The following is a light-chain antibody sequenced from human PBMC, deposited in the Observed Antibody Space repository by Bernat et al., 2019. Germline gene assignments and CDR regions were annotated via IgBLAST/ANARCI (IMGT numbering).Light chain of an antibody. J-gene: IGLJ2*01. CDR2: RDN. Sequence: SSELTQPPSVSVSPGQIARITCSGEKLGNKFTCWYQQKSGQSPVVLIYRDNIRPSGISERFSASHAGNTATLTITGTQPTDEADYYCQAWDSSAGYFGGGNKLTVL. CDR3: QAWDSSAGY. CDR1: KLGNKF. V-gene: IGLV3-1*01.